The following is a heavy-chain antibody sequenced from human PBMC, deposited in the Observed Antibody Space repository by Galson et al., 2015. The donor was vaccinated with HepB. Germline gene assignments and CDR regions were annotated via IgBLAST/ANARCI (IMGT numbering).Heavy chain of an antibody. Sequence: SVKVSCKASVYTFTDYYIHWVRQAPGQGLEWMGWTNPNSGGPFYTQKFQGRVSLTRDTSISTAYMELRGLQSDDTAVYYCARRNSVHTPMVLPQWFDPWGQGTLVTVSS. D-gene: IGHD5-18*01. CDR2: TNPNSGGP. CDR1: VYTFTDYY. V-gene: IGHV1-2*02. J-gene: IGHJ5*02. CDR3: ARRNSVHTPMVLPQWFDP.